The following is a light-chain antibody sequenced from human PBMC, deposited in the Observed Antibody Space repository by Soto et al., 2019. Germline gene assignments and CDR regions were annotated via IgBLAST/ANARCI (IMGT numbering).Light chain of an antibody. CDR1: SSDVGGYNY. J-gene: IGLJ2*01. CDR2: DVS. Sequence: QSALTQPASVSGSPGQSITISCTGTSSDVGGYNYVSWYQQHPGKAPKLMIYDVSNRPSGVSNRFSGSKSGNTASLTISGLQAEDEADYYCRLYTSSSTLLFGGGTKLTVL. CDR3: RLYTSSSTLL. V-gene: IGLV2-14*01.